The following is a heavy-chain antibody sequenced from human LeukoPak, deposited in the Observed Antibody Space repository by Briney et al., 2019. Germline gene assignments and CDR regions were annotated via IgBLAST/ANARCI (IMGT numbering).Heavy chain of an antibody. V-gene: IGHV1-18*01. CDR1: GYTFTSYG. CDR2: ISAYNGNT. Sequence: ASVKVSCKASGYTFTSYGISWVRQAPGQGLEWMGWISAYNGNTNYAQKLQGRVTMTRDTSTSTVYMELSSLRSEDTAVYYCARVADSSGWYPIDYWGQGTLVTVSS. J-gene: IGHJ4*02. CDR3: ARVADSSGWYPIDY. D-gene: IGHD6-19*01.